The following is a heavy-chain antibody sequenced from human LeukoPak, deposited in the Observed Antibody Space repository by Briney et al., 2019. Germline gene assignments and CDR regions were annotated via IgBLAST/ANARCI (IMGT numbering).Heavy chain of an antibody. CDR3: ARGQRPASGRLGVVIILYFDY. V-gene: IGHV1-8*01. Sequence: ASVKVSCKASGYTFTSYDINWVRQATGQGLEWMGWMNPNSGNTGYAQKFQGRVTMTRNTSISTAHMELSSLRSEDTAVYYCARGQRPASGRLGVVIILYFDYWGQGTLVTVSS. CDR1: GYTFTSYD. CDR2: MNPNSGNT. D-gene: IGHD3-3*01. J-gene: IGHJ4*02.